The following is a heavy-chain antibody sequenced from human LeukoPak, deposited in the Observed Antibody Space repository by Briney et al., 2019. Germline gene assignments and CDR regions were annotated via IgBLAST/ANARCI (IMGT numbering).Heavy chain of an antibody. J-gene: IGHJ4*02. D-gene: IGHD6-19*01. CDR1: GGSISSSRYY. CDR3: ASVFYSSGLDGFDY. V-gene: IGHV4-39*01. CDR2: IYYSGST. Sequence: SETLSLPCTVSGGSISSSRYYWGWIRQPPGKGLECIGTIYYSGSTYYNPSLKSRVTLSVDTSKNQFSLKLSSVTAADTAVYYCASVFYSSGLDGFDYWGQGTLVTVSS.